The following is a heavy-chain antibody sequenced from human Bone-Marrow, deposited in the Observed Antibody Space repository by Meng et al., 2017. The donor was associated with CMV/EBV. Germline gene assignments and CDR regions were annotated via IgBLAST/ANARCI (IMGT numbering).Heavy chain of an antibody. CDR1: GGTFTGYY. V-gene: IGHV1-2*02. J-gene: IGHJ6*02. CDR2: INPNSGGT. D-gene: IGHD2-21*02. Sequence: ASVKVSCKASGGTFTGYYMHWVRQAPGQGLEWMGWINPNSGGTNYAQKFQGRVTMTRDTSISTAYMELSRLRSDDTAVYYCARRPTETPGDYYYYYGMDVWGQGTTVTVSS. CDR3: ARRPTETPGDYYYYYGMDV.